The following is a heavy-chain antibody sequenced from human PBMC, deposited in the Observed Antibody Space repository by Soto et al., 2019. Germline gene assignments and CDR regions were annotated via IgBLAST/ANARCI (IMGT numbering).Heavy chain of an antibody. V-gene: IGHV4-4*07. J-gene: IGHJ5*02. CDR2: IYATGTT. D-gene: IGHD1-1*01. CDR1: GASISGFY. CDR3: VRDGTKTLRDWFDP. Sequence: PSETLSLTCTVSGASISGFYWSWIRKSAGKGLEWIGRIYATGTTDYNPSLKSRVMMSVGTSKKQFSLKLRSVTAADTAVYYCVRDGTKTLRDWFDPWGRGISVTVSS.